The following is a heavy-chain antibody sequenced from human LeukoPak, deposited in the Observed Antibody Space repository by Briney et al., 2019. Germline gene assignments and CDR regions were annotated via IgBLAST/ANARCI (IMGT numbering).Heavy chain of an antibody. V-gene: IGHV3-15*01. CDR3: STDSTDTSDNAFDF. Sequence: GGSLRLSCAVSGFTFSNAWMNWVRQAPGKGLEWVGRIKRRIDGETTDYAAPVKGRFFISRDDSKNELYLHMNSLNSEDTGLYYCSTDSTDTSDNAFDFWGQGTMVTVSS. J-gene: IGHJ3*01. D-gene: IGHD1-1*01. CDR1: GFTFSNAW. CDR2: IKRRIDGETT.